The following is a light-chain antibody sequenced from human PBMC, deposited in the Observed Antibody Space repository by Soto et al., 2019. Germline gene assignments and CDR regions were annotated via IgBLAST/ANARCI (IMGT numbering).Light chain of an antibody. CDR3: QKLNGDPPFT. CDR1: QDIDSY. J-gene: IGKJ3*01. CDR2: AAA. V-gene: IGKV1-9*01. Sequence: IQLTQSPSSLSASVGDRVTFTCRASQDIDSYLGWYQQMPGKAPKLLISAAATLQSGVPPRFSGSVYGTEFTLTISSLQPEDFATYFCQKLNGDPPFTFGPGTTVEIK.